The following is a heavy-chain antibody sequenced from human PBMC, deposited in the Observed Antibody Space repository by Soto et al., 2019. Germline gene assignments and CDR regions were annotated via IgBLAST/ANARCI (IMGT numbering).Heavy chain of an antibody. D-gene: IGHD3-22*01. Sequence: GASVKVSCKASGYTFTSYGISWVRQAPGQGLEWMGWISAYNGNTNYAQKFQGRVTMTTDTSTSTAYMELSSLRSEDTAVYYCARDLDDDSSGYYSSYFDLWGRGTLVTVSS. CDR2: ISAYNGNT. CDR1: GYTFTSYG. V-gene: IGHV1-18*01. J-gene: IGHJ2*01. CDR3: ARDLDDDSSGYYSSYFDL.